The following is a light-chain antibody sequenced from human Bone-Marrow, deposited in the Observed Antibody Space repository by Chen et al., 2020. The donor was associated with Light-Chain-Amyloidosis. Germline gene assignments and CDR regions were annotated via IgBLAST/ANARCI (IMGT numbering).Light chain of an antibody. Sequence: EIVLTQSPGTLSLSPGEGANLSCRASQTISSNYLTWYQQKFGQAPRLLIYGSSRRATGIPDRFTGSGSGTDFTLTINRLEPEDFAMYYCQQYGNSPLTFGGGTKVEIK. CDR2: GSS. V-gene: IGKV3-20*01. J-gene: IGKJ4*01. CDR1: QTISSNY. CDR3: QQYGNSPLT.